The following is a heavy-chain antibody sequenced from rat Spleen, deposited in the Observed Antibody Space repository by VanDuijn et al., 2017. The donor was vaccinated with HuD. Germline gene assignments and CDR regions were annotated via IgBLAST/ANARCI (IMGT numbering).Heavy chain of an antibody. Sequence: EVQLVESGGGLVQPGRSMKLSCAASGFTFSDYYMAWVRQAPTKGLVWVATISYDGSTTYYRDSVKGRFTISRDNEKSTLYLQMDSLRSEDTATYYCAREAGIPFHYFDYWGQGVMVTVSS. CDR3: AREAGIPFHYFDY. D-gene: IGHD1-4*01. CDR2: ISYDGSTT. V-gene: IGHV5-7*01. CDR1: GFTFSDYY. J-gene: IGHJ2*01.